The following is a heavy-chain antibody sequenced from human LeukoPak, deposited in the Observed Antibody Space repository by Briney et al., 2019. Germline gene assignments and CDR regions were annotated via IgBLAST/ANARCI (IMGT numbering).Heavy chain of an antibody. Sequence: GGSLRLSCAPSGFTFSNYAMSWVRQAPGKGLEWVSAISGSGGSTYYADSVKGRFTISRDNSKNTLYLQMNSLRAEDTAVYYCAKSIAAAVDADAFDIWGQGTMVTVSS. V-gene: IGHV3-23*01. CDR2: ISGSGGST. D-gene: IGHD6-13*01. CDR1: GFTFSNYA. CDR3: AKSIAAAVDADAFDI. J-gene: IGHJ3*02.